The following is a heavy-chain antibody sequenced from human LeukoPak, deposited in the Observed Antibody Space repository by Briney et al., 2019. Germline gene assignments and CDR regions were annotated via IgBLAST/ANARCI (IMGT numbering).Heavy chain of an antibody. Sequence: GRSLRLSCAASGFTFSSYGMHWVRQAPGKGLEWVAVIWYDGSNKYYADSVKGRFTISRDNSKNTPYLQMNSLRAEDTAVYYCARAEDGYNSYYFDYWGQGTLVTVSS. CDR3: ARAEDGYNSYYFDY. J-gene: IGHJ4*02. CDR1: GFTFSSYG. D-gene: IGHD5-24*01. CDR2: IWYDGSNK. V-gene: IGHV3-33*01.